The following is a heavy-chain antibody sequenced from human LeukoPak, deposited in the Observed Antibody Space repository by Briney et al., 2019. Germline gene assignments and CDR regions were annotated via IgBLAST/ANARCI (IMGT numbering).Heavy chain of an antibody. V-gene: IGHV1-69*04. CDR2: IIPILGIA. Sequence: SVKVSCKASGGTFSSYAISWVRQAPGQGLEWMGRIIPILGIANYAQKFQGRVTITADKSTSTAYMELSSLRSEDTAVYYCASPGYCSSTSCYHGYYGMDVWGQGTTVTVSS. CDR3: ASPGYCSSTSCYHGYYGMDV. J-gene: IGHJ6*02. CDR1: GGTFSSYA. D-gene: IGHD2-2*01.